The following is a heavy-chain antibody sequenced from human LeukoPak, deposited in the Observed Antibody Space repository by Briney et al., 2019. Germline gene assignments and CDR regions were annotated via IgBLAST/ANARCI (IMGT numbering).Heavy chain of an antibody. CDR1: GYTFTSYD. D-gene: IGHD5-18*01. CDR3: ARDQGIQLWTLTPYDY. CDR2: MNPNSGNT. J-gene: IGHJ4*02. Sequence: GASVKVSCKASGYTFTSYDINWVRQATGQGLEWMGWMNPNSGNTGYAQKFQGRVTMTRNTSISTAYMELSSLRSEDTAVYYCARDQGIQLWTLTPYDYWGQGTLVTVSS. V-gene: IGHV1-8*01.